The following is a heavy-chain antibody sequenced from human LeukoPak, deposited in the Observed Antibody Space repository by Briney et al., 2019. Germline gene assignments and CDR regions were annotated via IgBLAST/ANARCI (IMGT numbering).Heavy chain of an antibody. J-gene: IGHJ4*02. CDR1: GFTFNIYA. Sequence: GGSLRLSCAASGFTFNIYAMNWVRQASGKGLEWVSTISGSGIGTYYADSVKGRFTVSRDNSKNTLYLQMNSLRAEDTAVYFCAKDQHGYDKPIDYWGQGTLVTVSS. D-gene: IGHD3-22*01. V-gene: IGHV3-23*01. CDR3: AKDQHGYDKPIDY. CDR2: ISGSGIGT.